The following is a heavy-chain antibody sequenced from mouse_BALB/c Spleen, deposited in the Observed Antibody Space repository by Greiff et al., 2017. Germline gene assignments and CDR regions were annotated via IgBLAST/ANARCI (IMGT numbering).Heavy chain of an antibody. CDR3: ARGGNKEGFDY. V-gene: IGHV5-17*02. D-gene: IGHD1-1*02. CDR2: ISSGSSTI. CDR1: GFTFSSFG. J-gene: IGHJ2*01. Sequence: EVKLVESGGGLVQPGGSRKLSCAASGFTFSSFGMHWVRQAPEKGLEWVAYISSGSSTIYYADTVKGRFTISRDNPKNTLFLQMTSLRSEDTAMYYCARGGNKEGFDYWGQGTTLTVSS.